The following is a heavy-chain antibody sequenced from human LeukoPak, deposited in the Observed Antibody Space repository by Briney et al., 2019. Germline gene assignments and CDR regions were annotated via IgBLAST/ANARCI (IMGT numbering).Heavy chain of an antibody. CDR2: ISSSSNYI. CDR3: ARGQQWLVRPSFDY. D-gene: IGHD6-19*01. J-gene: IGHJ4*02. V-gene: IGHV3-21*01. Sequence: GGSLRLSCAASGFTFSTYSMNWVRQAPGKGLEWVSSISSSSNYIYYADSVRGRFTIPRDNAKNSLYLQMNSLRAEDTAVYYCARGQQWLVRPSFDYWGQGTLVTVSS. CDR1: GFTFSTYS.